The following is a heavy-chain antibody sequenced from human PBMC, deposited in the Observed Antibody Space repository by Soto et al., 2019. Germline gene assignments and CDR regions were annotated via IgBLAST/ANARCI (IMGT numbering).Heavy chain of an antibody. D-gene: IGHD4-17*01. Sequence: QVQLVQSGAEVKQPGASVKVSCKASGYSFTGYFIHWVRQAPGQGLEWMGWINPHSGGANYAQKFQGWVTMTRDTSASTAYMEVNSLKSDDTAVYYCAREDYGDYKTRALDSWGQGTLVTVSS. V-gene: IGHV1-2*04. CDR1: GYSFTGYF. CDR2: INPHSGGA. J-gene: IGHJ4*02. CDR3: AREDYGDYKTRALDS.